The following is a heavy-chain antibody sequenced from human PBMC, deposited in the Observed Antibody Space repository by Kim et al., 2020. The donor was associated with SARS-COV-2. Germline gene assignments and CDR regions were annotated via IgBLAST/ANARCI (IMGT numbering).Heavy chain of an antibody. V-gene: IGHV1-46*01. CDR2: T. J-gene: IGHJ3*02. CDR3: ARVLESYAFDI. Sequence: TSYAQKFQGRVTMTRDTSTSTVYMELSSLRSEDTAVYYCARVLESYAFDIWGQGTMVTVSS.